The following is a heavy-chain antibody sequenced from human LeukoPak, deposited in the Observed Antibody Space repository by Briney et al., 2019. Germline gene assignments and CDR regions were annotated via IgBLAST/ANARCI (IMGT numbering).Heavy chain of an antibody. D-gene: IGHD3-9*01. CDR1: GSSISSDYF. J-gene: IGHJ5*02. Sequence: SETLSLTCGVSGSSISSDYFWGWIRQPPGKGLEWVGSIYDSGNTYYNPSLKSRVSISVDTSKNQFSLKMSSVTAADTAVYYCARGFNSDILTAYSPWGQGTLVTVSS. CDR3: ARGFNSDILTAYSP. V-gene: IGHV4-38-2*01. CDR2: IYDSGNT.